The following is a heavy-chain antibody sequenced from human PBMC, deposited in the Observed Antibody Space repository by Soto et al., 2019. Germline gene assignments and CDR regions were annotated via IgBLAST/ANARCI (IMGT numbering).Heavy chain of an antibody. D-gene: IGHD6-6*01. CDR1: GFTFSSYG. V-gene: IGHV3-30*18. Sequence: GGSLRLSCAASGFTFSSYGMRWVRQATGKGLEWVAVISYDGSNKYYADSVKGRFTISRDNSKNTLYLQMNSLRAEDTAVYYCAKNHLSSSWLWFDPWGQGTLVTVSS. J-gene: IGHJ5*02. CDR3: AKNHLSSSWLWFDP. CDR2: ISYDGSNK.